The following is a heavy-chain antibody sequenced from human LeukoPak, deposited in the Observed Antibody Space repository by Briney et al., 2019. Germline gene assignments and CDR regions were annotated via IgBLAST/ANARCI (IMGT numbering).Heavy chain of an antibody. D-gene: IGHD4-17*01. V-gene: IGHV3-11*06. Sequence: GGSLRLSCAASGFIFTDYYMNWIRQAPGKGLEWISYISSGSTYADYADSVKGRFTVSSDNAKKSLYLLMNSLRAEDTAVYYCARGHYGDYNYWGQGTLVTVSS. CDR1: GFIFTDYY. CDR2: ISSGSTYA. J-gene: IGHJ4*02. CDR3: ARGHYGDYNY.